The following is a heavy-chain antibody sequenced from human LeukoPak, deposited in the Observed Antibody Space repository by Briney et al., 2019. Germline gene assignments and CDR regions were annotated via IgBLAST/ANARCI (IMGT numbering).Heavy chain of an antibody. CDR2: IRQDGSEK. D-gene: IGHD3-3*01. CDR1: GFTFRNYW. J-gene: IGHJ4*02. CDR3: ARLSTVDFWSPFDY. V-gene: IGHV3-7*05. Sequence: PGGSLRLSCAASGFTFRNYWMSWVRQAPGKGLEWGANIRQDGSEKNYVDSVKGRFTISRDDAKTSLYLQMNSLRAEDTALYYCARLSTVDFWSPFDYWGQGTLVTVSS.